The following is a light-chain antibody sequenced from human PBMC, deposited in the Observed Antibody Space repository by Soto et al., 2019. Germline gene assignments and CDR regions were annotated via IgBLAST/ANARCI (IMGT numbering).Light chain of an antibody. V-gene: IGLV3-21*02. Sequence: SYVATQPPSVSVAPGQTARLTCGGHNIGSKSVHWYQQKAGQAPVLVVHGDSARPLGIPERISGSNSGNTATLTIGRVEVADEADYYCLVWDSSSDYLVFGGGTKVTVL. CDR1: NIGSKS. CDR3: LVWDSSSDYLV. J-gene: IGLJ2*01. CDR2: GDS.